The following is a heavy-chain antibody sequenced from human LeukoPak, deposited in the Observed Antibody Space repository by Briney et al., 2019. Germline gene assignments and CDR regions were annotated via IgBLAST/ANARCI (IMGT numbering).Heavy chain of an antibody. D-gene: IGHD3-3*01. V-gene: IGHV4-59*08. J-gene: IGHJ5*02. Sequence: SEALSLTCTLSGGPISSYFWSWIRQSPGKGLEWIANIHNGVTTNYNPSLKSRASISVDTSNNLFFLRLTSVTAADTAVYYCARHGGDFWSSSPPADFDPWGPGTLVTVSS. CDR3: ARHGGDFWSSSPPADFDP. CDR2: IHNGVTT. CDR1: GGPISSYF.